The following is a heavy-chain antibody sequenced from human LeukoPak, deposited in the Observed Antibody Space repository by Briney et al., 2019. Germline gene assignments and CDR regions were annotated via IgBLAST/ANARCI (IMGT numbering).Heavy chain of an antibody. CDR2: ISAYNGNT. CDR1: GYTFTSYG. V-gene: IGHV1-18*01. Sequence: GASVKVSCKASGYTFTSYGISWVRQAPGQGLEWMGWISAYNGNTNYAQKLQGRVTMTTDTSTSTAYMELRSLRSDDTAVYYCARHVDYDSSGYYSYYYYMDVWGKGTTVTVSS. D-gene: IGHD3-22*01. J-gene: IGHJ6*03. CDR3: ARHVDYDSSGYYSYYYYMDV.